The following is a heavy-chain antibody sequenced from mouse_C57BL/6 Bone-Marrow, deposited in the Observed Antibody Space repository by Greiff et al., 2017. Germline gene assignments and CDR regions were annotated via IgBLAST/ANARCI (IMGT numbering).Heavy chain of an antibody. Sequence: EVKLQESGGGLVKPGGSLKLSCAASGFTFSDYGMHWVRQAPEKGLEWVAYMSSGSSTIYYADTVKGRFTIYRDNAKNTLFLQRTSLRSEDTAMYYCARDYYGSSYGYFDVWGTGTTVTVSS. CDR1: GFTFSDYG. D-gene: IGHD1-1*01. CDR2: MSSGSSTI. V-gene: IGHV5-17*01. CDR3: ARDYYGSSYGYFDV. J-gene: IGHJ1*03.